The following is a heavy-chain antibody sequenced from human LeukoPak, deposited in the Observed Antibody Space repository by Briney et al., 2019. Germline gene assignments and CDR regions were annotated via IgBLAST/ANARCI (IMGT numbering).Heavy chain of an antibody. V-gene: IGHV4-34*01. D-gene: IGHD2/OR15-2a*01. CDR3: ARNDYFGINNGMDV. J-gene: IGHJ6*02. Sequence: SETLSLTCAVSGGSFGDFYWSWIRQPPGKGLEWIGEINHSGYTNYYPSLKSRVTISVDTSKNQFSLRLSSVTAADSAVYYCARNDYFGINNGMDVWGQGTTVTVS. CDR1: GGSFGDFY. CDR2: INHSGYT.